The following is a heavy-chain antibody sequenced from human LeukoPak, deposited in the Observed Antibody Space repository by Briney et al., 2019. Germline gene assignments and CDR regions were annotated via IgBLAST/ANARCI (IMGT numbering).Heavy chain of an antibody. CDR1: GFTFSGYA. CDR3: ARGGLQVVPAAIGAY. Sequence: PGGSLRLSCAASGFTFSGYAFNWVRQAPGKGLEWVAVISYDGSNKYYADSVKGRFTISRDNSKNTLYLQMNSLRAEDTAVYYCARGGLQVVPAAIGAYWGQGTLVTVSS. D-gene: IGHD2-2*01. CDR2: ISYDGSNK. V-gene: IGHV3-30*04. J-gene: IGHJ4*02.